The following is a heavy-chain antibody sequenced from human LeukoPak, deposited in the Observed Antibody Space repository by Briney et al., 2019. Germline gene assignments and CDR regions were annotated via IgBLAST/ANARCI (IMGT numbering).Heavy chain of an antibody. J-gene: IGHJ3*02. Sequence: PGGSLRLSCAASGFTFSDYWMSWVRQAPGKGLEWVANINQDGSAKNYVDSVKGRFTISRDNAKNSLYLQMNSLRAEDTAVYYCAKDLPQWLVLGAFDIWGQGTMVTVSS. V-gene: IGHV3-7*03. CDR1: GFTFSDYW. CDR3: AKDLPQWLVLGAFDI. D-gene: IGHD6-19*01. CDR2: INQDGSAK.